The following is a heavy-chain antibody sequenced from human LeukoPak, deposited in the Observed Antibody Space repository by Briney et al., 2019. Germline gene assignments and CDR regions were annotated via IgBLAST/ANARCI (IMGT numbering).Heavy chain of an antibody. Sequence: SETLSLTCAVYGGSFSGYYWSWIRQPPGKGLEWIGEINHSGSTNYNPSLKSRVTISVDTSKNQFSLKLSSVTAADTAVYYCAREPEASATWYNWFDPWGQGTLVTVSS. CDR3: AREPEASATWYNWFDP. D-gene: IGHD1-26*01. CDR2: INHSGST. J-gene: IGHJ5*02. V-gene: IGHV4-34*01. CDR1: GGSFSGYY.